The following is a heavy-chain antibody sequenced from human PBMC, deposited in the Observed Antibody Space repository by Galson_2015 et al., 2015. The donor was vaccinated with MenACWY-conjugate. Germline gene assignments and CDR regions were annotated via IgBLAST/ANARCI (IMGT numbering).Heavy chain of an antibody. J-gene: IGHJ4*02. D-gene: IGHD4-17*01. Sequence: SLRLSCAASGFTFGDYAMSWFRQAPGKGLEWVGFIRSKAYGGTTEYAASVKGRFTISRDDSKSIAYLQMNSLKTEDTAVYYCTRVTDDYGDYVLDYWGQGTLVTVSS. CDR2: IRSKAYGGTT. CDR1: GFTFGDYA. CDR3: TRVTDDYGDYVLDY. V-gene: IGHV3-49*03.